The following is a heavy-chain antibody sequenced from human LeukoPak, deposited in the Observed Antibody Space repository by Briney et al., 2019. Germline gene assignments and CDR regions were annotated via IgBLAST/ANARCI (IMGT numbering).Heavy chain of an antibody. CDR1: GGTFSSYA. CDR3: ARGDLYCSSTSCCYYYGMDV. Sequence: ASVKVSCKASGGTFSSYAISWVRQAPGQGLEWMGRIIPILGIANYAQKFQGRVTITADKSTSTAYMELSSLRSEDTAVYYCARGDLYCSSTSCCYYYGMDVWGQGTTVTVSS. D-gene: IGHD2-2*01. J-gene: IGHJ6*02. V-gene: IGHV1-69*04. CDR2: IIPILGIA.